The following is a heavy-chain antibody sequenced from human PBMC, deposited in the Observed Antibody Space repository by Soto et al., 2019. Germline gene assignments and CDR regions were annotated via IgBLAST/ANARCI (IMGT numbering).Heavy chain of an antibody. CDR1: GFTFSAHW. CDR3: ARVPNPNNYDGSGHEFDL. D-gene: IGHD3-22*01. CDR2: INSDGSDR. Sequence: GGFLRLSCAASGFTFSAHWLYWVRQSPGKGLVWVSRINSDGSDRGYADSVKGLFVISRDNAKNTLYLQMNGLRDEDTAVYYCARVPNPNNYDGSGHEFDLWGQGTLVTVSS. J-gene: IGHJ5*02. V-gene: IGHV3-74*01.